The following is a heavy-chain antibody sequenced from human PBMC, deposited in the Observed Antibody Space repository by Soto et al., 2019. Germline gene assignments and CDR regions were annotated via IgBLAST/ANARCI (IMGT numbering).Heavy chain of an antibody. Sequence: QVQLQESGPGLVKPSETLSLTCTVSGGSITRGGYYWSWIRQHPGKGLEWIGYIYNSGTTYYNPSLKSRVTISVDTSKIQFSLKLTSVTAADTAVYSCARDPAPWGQGTLVTVSS. CDR2: IYNSGTT. CDR1: GGSITRGGYY. CDR3: ARDPAP. V-gene: IGHV4-31*03. J-gene: IGHJ5*02.